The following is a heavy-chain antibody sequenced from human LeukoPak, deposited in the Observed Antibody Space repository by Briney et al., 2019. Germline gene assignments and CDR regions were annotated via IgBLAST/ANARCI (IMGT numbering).Heavy chain of an antibody. CDR1: GGSISSGDYY. V-gene: IGHV4-30-4*01. CDR3: ASQVVVAARGGWFDP. D-gene: IGHD2-15*01. Sequence: SQTLSLTCTVSGGSISSGDYYWSWIRQPPGKGLEWIGYIYYSGSTYYNPSLKSRVTISVDTSKNQFSLKLSSVTAADTAVYYCASQVVVAARGGWFDPWGQGTLATVSS. J-gene: IGHJ5*02. CDR2: IYYSGST.